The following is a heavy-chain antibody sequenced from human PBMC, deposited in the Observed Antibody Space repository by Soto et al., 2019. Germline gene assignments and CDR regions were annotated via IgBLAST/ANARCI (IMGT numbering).Heavy chain of an antibody. J-gene: IGHJ6*03. Sequence: QVQLVQSGAEVKKPGASVTVSCKASGYTFSDYYLHWVRQAPGQGPEWMGRINPNSGDTKFAQKFQGRVTMXRDTSXXTAFMELNWLKSDDTAVYYCARESGGATATLDYYYFYMDVWGKGTTVTVSS. V-gene: IGHV1-2*06. D-gene: IGHD5-12*01. CDR2: INPNSGDT. CDR3: ARESGGATATLDYYYFYMDV. CDR1: GYTFSDYY.